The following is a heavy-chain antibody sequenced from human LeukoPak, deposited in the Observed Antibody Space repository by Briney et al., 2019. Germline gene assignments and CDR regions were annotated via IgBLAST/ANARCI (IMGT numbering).Heavy chain of an antibody. V-gene: IGHV4-31*03. CDR1: GGSISSGGYY. CDR2: IYYSGST. D-gene: IGHD1-1*01. Sequence: SETLSLTCTVSGGSISSGGYYWSWIRQHPGKGLEWIGYIYYSGSTYYNPSLKSRVTISVDTSKNQLSLKLSSVTAADTAVYYCARVNARRAVNDAFDIWGQGTMVTVSS. CDR3: ARVNARRAVNDAFDI. J-gene: IGHJ3*02.